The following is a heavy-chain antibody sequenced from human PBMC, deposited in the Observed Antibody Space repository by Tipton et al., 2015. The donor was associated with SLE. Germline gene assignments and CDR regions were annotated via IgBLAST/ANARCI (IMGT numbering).Heavy chain of an antibody. CDR2: IYRSGST. CDR1: GESFSVYY. V-gene: IGHV4-4*08. D-gene: IGHD2-2*03. Sequence: TLSLTCAVHGESFSVYYWTWIRQPPGKGLEWIGYIYRSGSTNSNPSLKSRVTISMDTSNNQFSLKLTSGSAADTAVYYCATGTLVGSWYYSMDVWGKGTTVTVSS. J-gene: IGHJ6*03. CDR3: ATGTLVGSWYYSMDV.